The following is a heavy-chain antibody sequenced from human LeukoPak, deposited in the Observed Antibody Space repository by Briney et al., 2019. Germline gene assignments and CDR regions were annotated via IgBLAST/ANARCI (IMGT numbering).Heavy chain of an antibody. Sequence: GASVKVSCKASGYTFTTYIISWVRQAPGQGLEWMGWISAYNGNTNYAQRLQGRLTMTTDTSTSTAYMELRSLRSEDTAVYYCARGLFITIFGVGTQPLAVWGKGTTVTVSS. V-gene: IGHV1-18*01. CDR1: GYTFTTYI. D-gene: IGHD3-3*01. CDR2: ISAYNGNT. CDR3: ARGLFITIFGVGTQPLAV. J-gene: IGHJ6*04.